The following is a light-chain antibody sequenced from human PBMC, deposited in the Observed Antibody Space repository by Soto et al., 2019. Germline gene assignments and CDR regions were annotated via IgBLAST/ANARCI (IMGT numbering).Light chain of an antibody. V-gene: IGLV1-40*01. J-gene: IGLJ3*02. CDR3: QSYDSSLSGWL. Sequence: QSVLTPPPSVSGAPGQRVTISCTGSSSNIGAGYNVHWYQQVPRPAPILLIYGDSNRPSGVPDRFSGSKSGTSASLAITGLQAEDEADYYCQSYDSSLSGWLFGGGTKLTAL. CDR1: SSNIGAGYN. CDR2: GDS.